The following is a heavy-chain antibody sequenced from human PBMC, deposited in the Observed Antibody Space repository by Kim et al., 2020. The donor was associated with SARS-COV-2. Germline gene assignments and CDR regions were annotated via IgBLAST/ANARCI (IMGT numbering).Heavy chain of an antibody. CDR1: GFTFSNYA. J-gene: IGHJ5*02. CDR2: ISGVFST. D-gene: IGHD6-13*01. V-gene: IGHV3-23*01. CDR3: AKERQQLVHYNWFDP. Sequence: GGSLRLSCAASGFTFSNYAMSWVRQAPGKGLEWVSAISGVFSTYYADSVKGRFTISRDNSKNTLYLQMNSLRVEDTAVYYCAKERQQLVHYNWFDPWGQGTLVTVSS.